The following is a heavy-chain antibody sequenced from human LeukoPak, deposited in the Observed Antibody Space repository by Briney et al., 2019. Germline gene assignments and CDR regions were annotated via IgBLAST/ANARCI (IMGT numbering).Heavy chain of an antibody. V-gene: IGHV3-64*01. J-gene: IGHJ6*03. CDR1: GLTFSSYA. Sequence: GGSLRLSCAASGLTFSSYAMHWVRQAPGKGLEYVSAINSNGGRTYYANSVKGRFTISRDNSKNTLYLQMGSLRAEDMAVYYCARDAEVSHYYYYYMDVWGKGTTVTVSS. D-gene: IGHD4-23*01. CDR3: ARDAEVSHYYYYYMDV. CDR2: INSNGGRT.